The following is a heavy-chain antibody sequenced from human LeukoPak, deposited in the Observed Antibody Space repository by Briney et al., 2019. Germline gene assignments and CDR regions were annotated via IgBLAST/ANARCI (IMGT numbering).Heavy chain of an antibody. D-gene: IGHD2-2*01. V-gene: IGHV4-4*02. CDR3: ASHEVLGYCSSTSCEGNWFDP. CDR1: GGSISSSNW. J-gene: IGHJ5*02. Sequence: PSETLSLTCAVPGGSISSSNWWSWVRQPPGKGLEWIGEIYHSGSTNYNPSLKSRVTISVDKSKNQFSLKLSSVTAADTAVYYCASHEVLGYCSSTSCEGNWFDPWGQGTLVTVSS. CDR2: IYHSGST.